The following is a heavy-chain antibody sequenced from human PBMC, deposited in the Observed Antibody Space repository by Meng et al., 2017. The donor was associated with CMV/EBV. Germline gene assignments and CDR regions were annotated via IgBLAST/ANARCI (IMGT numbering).Heavy chain of an antibody. CDR1: GFIFNSYA. D-gene: IGHD3-10*01. Sequence: GEALKTSCAASGFIFNSYAMTWVRQAPGKGLDWVSVISGSGTTTHYADSVEGRFTISRDNSKNTLYLQMNSLRADDTAVYYCAKGLGTFHYDSVTYYRPWFDSWGQGTLVTVSS. CDR2: ISGSGTTT. V-gene: IGHV3-23*01. J-gene: IGHJ5*01. CDR3: AKGLGTFHYDSVTYYRPWFDS.